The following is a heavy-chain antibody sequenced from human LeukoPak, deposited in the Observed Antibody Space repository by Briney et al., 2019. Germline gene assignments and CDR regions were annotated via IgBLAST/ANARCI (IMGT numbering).Heavy chain of an antibody. V-gene: IGHV1-69*05. CDR1: GGTFSSYA. CDR2: IIPIFGTA. CDR3: ARASSSWYSGWAFDI. Sequence: ASVKVSCKASGGTFSSYAISWARQAPGQGLEWMGRIIPIFGTANYAQKFQGRVTITTDESTSTAYMELSSLRSEDTAVYYCARASSSWYSGWAFDIWGQGTMVTVSS. D-gene: IGHD6-13*01. J-gene: IGHJ3*02.